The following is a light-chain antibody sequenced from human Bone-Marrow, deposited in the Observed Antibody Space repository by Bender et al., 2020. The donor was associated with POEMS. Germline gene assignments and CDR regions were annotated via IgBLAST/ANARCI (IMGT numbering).Light chain of an antibody. J-gene: IGLJ1*01. Sequence: QSALTQPASVSGSPGQSITISCTGTSSDVGSYYLVSWYQQHPGQGPKLLIYEVSHRPSGISSRFSGSKSGNTASLTISGLQAEDEADYYCSSHTTANTLVFGIGTKVTVL. CDR1: SSDVGSYYL. V-gene: IGLV2-14*02. CDR3: SSHTTANTLV. CDR2: EVS.